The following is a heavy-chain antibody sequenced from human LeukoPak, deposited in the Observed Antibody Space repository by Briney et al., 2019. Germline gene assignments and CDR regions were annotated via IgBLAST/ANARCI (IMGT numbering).Heavy chain of an antibody. D-gene: IGHD3-10*01. J-gene: IGHJ6*03. CDR1: GGSFSGYY. V-gene: IGHV4-34*01. CDR3: ARVMGFGEAYYYYMDV. Sequence: SETLSLTCAAYGGSFSGYYWSWIRQPPGKGLEWIGEINHSGSTNYNPSLKSRVTISVDTSKNQFSLKLSSVTAADTAVYYCARVMGFGEAYYYYMDVCGKGTTVTVSS. CDR2: INHSGST.